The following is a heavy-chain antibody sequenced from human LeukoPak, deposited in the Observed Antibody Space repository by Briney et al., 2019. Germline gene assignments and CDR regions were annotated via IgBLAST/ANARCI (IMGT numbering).Heavy chain of an antibody. CDR3: ARIPSSTSRYFVDY. Sequence: KPSQTLSLTCAVSGGSISSGGYSWSWIRQPPGKGLEWIGYIYHSGSTYYNPSLKSRVTISVDRSKNQFSLKLSSVTAADTAAYYCARIPSSTSRYFVDYWGQGTLVTVSS. V-gene: IGHV4-30-2*01. J-gene: IGHJ4*02. CDR2: IYHSGST. D-gene: IGHD2-2*01. CDR1: GGSISSGGYS.